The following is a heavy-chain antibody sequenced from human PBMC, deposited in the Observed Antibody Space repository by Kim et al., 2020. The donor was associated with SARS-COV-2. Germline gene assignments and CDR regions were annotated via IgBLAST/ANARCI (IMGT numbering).Heavy chain of an antibody. J-gene: IGHJ5*02. D-gene: IGHD6-19*01. Sequence: ASVKVSCKASGYTFTSYGISWVRQAPGQGLEWMGWISAYNGNTNYAQKLQGRVTMTTDTSTSTAYMELRSLRSDDTAVYYCARDTYSSGWYLIPRFDPWGQGTLVTVSS. CDR2: ISAYNGNT. V-gene: IGHV1-18*01. CDR1: GYTFTSYG. CDR3: ARDTYSSGWYLIPRFDP.